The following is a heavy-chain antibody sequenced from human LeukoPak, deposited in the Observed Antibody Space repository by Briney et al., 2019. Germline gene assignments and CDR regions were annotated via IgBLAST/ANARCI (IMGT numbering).Heavy chain of an antibody. J-gene: IGHJ4*02. CDR1: GFTFSSYG. CDR3: AKKDQFGNYFDY. Sequence: GGSLRLSCAASGFTFSSYGMHWVRQAPGKGLEWVAVISYDGSNKYYADSVKGRFTISRDNSKNTLYLQMNGLRAEDTAVYYCAKKDQFGNYFDYWGQGTLVTVSS. D-gene: IGHD3-16*01. CDR2: ISYDGSNK. V-gene: IGHV3-30*18.